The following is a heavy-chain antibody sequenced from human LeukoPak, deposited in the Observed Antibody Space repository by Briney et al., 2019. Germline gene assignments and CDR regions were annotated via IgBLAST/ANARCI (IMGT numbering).Heavy chain of an antibody. CDR3: AKDPRRYSSTGGYFDY. J-gene: IGHJ4*02. CDR2: ISYDGSNK. Sequence: PGRSLRLSCAASGFTFSSYGMHWVRQAPGKGLEWVAFISYDGSNKYYADSVKGRFTISRDNSKNTLYLQMNSLRAEDTAVYYCAKDPRRYSSTGGYFDYWGQGTLVTVSS. D-gene: IGHD6-13*01. V-gene: IGHV3-30*18. CDR1: GFTFSSYG.